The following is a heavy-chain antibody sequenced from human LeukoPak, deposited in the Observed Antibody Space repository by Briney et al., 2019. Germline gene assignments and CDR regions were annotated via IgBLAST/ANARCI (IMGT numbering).Heavy chain of an antibody. J-gene: IGHJ1*01. V-gene: IGHV4-38-2*02. CDR3: ARIVNYGSGTAQYFQH. Sequence: SETLSLTCTVSGYSISSGFYWGWIRQSPGKGLERIATIYQSGDTYFSPSLKSRVTISLDASKNQFSLKLSSVTAADTAVYYCARIVNYGSGTAQYFQHWGQGTLVTVSS. CDR1: GYSISSGFY. CDR2: IYQSGDT. D-gene: IGHD3-10*01.